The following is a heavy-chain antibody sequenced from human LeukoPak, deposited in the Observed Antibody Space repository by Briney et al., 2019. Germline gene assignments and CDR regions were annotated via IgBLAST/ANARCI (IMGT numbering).Heavy chain of an antibody. CDR2: IIPILGIA. CDR1: GGTFSSYA. J-gene: IGHJ4*02. Sequence: GASVKVSCKASGGTFSSYAISWVRQAPGQGLEWMGRIIPILGIANYAQKFQGRVTITADKSTSTAYMELSSLRSKDTAVYYCARDQYSLLFGYWGQGTLVTVSS. D-gene: IGHD2/OR15-2a*01. V-gene: IGHV1-69*04. CDR3: ARDQYSLLFGY.